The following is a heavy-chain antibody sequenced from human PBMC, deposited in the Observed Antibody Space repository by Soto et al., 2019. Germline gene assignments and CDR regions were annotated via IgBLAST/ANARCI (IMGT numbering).Heavy chain of an antibody. D-gene: IGHD1-26*01. Sequence: QVQLVESGGGVVQPGRSLRLSCAASGFIFSTYGMHWVRQTPGKGPEWVAVIWYDGSNKYSADSVRGRFTISRDNSKNILYLQMNSLRPEDTAMYYCARAVGPFDYWGQGTLVTVSS. V-gene: IGHV3-33*01. CDR3: ARAVGPFDY. CDR2: IWYDGSNK. J-gene: IGHJ4*02. CDR1: GFIFSTYG.